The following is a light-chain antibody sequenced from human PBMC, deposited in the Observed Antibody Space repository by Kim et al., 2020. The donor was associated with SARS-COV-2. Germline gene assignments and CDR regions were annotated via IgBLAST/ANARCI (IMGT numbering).Light chain of an antibody. J-gene: IGLJ2*01. CDR3: QAWDSSTVV. Sequence: VSPGQTASITCSGYKLGDKYACWYQQKPGQSPVLVIYQDSKWPSGIPGRFSGSNAGNTATLTISGTQAMDEADYYCQAWDSSTVVFGGGTQLTVL. CDR2: QDS. CDR1: KLGDKY. V-gene: IGLV3-1*01.